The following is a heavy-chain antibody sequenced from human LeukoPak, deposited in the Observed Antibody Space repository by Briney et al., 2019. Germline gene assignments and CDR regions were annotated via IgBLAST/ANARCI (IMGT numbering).Heavy chain of an antibody. CDR1: GFTFSSYS. CDR3: ARDLFIQLGYVDY. CDR2: ISSSSSYI. D-gene: IGHD5-18*01. J-gene: IGHJ4*02. V-gene: IGHV3-21*01. Sequence: PGGSLRLSCAASGFTFSSYSMNWVRPAPGKGLEWVSSISSSSSYIYYADSVKGRFTISRDNAKNSLYLQMNSLRAEDTAVYYCARDLFIQLGYVDYWGQGTLVTVSS.